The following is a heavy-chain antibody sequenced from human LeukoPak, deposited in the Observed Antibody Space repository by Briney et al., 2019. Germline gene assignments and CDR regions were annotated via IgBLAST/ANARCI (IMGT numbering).Heavy chain of an antibody. Sequence: SVKVSCKASGDTFSSYKISWVRQAPGQGLEWMGGIIPIFGTANYARKFQGRVTITADESTSTAYMELSSLRSEDTAVYYCARDRPTYYYDSSGVQGAFDIWGQGTMVTVSS. CDR2: IIPIFGTA. D-gene: IGHD3-22*01. V-gene: IGHV1-69*01. CDR3: ARDRPTYYYDSSGVQGAFDI. CDR1: GDTFSSYK. J-gene: IGHJ3*02.